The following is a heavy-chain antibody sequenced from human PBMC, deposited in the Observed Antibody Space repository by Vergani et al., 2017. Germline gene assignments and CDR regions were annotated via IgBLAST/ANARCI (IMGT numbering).Heavy chain of an antibody. CDR3: ARVCYGSSWYTVDY. CDR2: IYYSGST. Sequence: QVQLQESGPGLVKPSETLSLTCTVSGGSISSYYWSWIRQPPGKGLEWIGYIYYSGSTNYNPSLKSRVTISVDTSKNQFSLKLSSVTAADTAVYYCARVCYGSSWYTVDYWGQGTLVTVSS. D-gene: IGHD6-13*01. CDR1: GGSISSYY. J-gene: IGHJ4*02. V-gene: IGHV4-59*01.